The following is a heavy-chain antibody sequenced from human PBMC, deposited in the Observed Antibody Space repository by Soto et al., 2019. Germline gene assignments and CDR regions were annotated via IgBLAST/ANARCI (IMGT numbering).Heavy chain of an antibody. CDR3: ARGVATIDAFDI. D-gene: IGHD5-12*01. V-gene: IGHV4-31*03. CDR2: IYYSGST. J-gene: IGHJ3*02. CDR1: GGSISSGGYY. Sequence: SSETLSLTCTVSGGSISSGGYYWSWIRQHPGKGLEWIGYIYYSGSTYYNPSLKSRVTISVDTSKNQFSLKLSSVTAADTAVYYCARGVATIDAFDIWGQGTMVTVSS.